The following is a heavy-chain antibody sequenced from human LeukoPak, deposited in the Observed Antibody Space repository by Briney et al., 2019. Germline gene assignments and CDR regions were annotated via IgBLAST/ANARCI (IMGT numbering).Heavy chain of an antibody. CDR2: ISDDGSNN. CDR3: ARDRGSGYDPPLFDF. D-gene: IGHD5-12*01. Sequence: GGCLRLSCAASGFTFSSYGVHWVRQAPGKGLEWVAVISDDGSNNYYADSVKGRFTISRDNSKNTLYLQLNSLRPEDTAVYYCARDRGSGYDPPLFDFWGQGTLVTVSS. CDR1: GFTFSSYG. J-gene: IGHJ4*02. V-gene: IGHV3-30*03.